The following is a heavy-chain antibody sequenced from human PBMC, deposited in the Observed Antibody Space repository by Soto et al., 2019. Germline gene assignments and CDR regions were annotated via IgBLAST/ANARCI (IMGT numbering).Heavy chain of an antibody. V-gene: IGHV1-69*13. CDR2: IIPIFGTA. D-gene: IGHD3-10*01. CDR3: ASSADYYGSGSYYNGMDV. J-gene: IGHJ6*02. Sequence: SVKVSCKASGGTFSSYAISWVRQAPGQGLEWMGGIIPIFGTANYAQKFQGRVTITADESTSTAYMELSSLRFEDTAVYYCASSADYYGSGSYYNGMDVWGQGTTGTVAS. CDR1: GGTFSSYA.